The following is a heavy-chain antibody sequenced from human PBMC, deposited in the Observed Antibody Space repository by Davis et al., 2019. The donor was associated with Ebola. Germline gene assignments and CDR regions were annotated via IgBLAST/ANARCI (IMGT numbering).Heavy chain of an antibody. CDR3: ARDRGYYYEGAFDI. J-gene: IGHJ3*02. Sequence: PSETLPLTCTVSGGSISSHYWSWIRQPAGKGLEWIGRIYASGRINYNPSLKSRVTMSVDTSKNQFSLRLTSVTAADTAVYYWARDRGYYYEGAFDIWGPGTMVTVSS. CDR1: GGSISSHY. D-gene: IGHD3-22*01. CDR2: IYASGRI. V-gene: IGHV4-4*07.